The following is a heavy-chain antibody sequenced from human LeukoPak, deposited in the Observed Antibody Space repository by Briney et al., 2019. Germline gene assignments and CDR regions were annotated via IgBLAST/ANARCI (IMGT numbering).Heavy chain of an antibody. CDR3: ASEAMTTVTSYYYYYGMDV. CDR1: GFTFSSHG. Sequence: GGSLRLSCAASGFTFSSHGMHWVRQAPGKGLEWVAMIWYDGSKKYYGDSVKGRFTVSRDNSKNTLYLQMNSLRAEDTAVYYCASEAMTTVTSYYYYYGMDVWGQGTTVTVSS. J-gene: IGHJ6*02. CDR2: IWYDGSKK. D-gene: IGHD4-17*01. V-gene: IGHV3-33*01.